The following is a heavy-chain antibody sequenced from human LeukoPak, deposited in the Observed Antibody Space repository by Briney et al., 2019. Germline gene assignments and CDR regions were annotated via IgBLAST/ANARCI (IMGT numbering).Heavy chain of an antibody. D-gene: IGHD2-21*02. Sequence: KPGGSLRLSCGASGFIFSDYYMTWIRQAPGKGLEWVSFISTTSSYTKYADSVKGRFTISRDNAKSSLYLQMNSLRVEDTAVYHCARGSGAWSLDYCGQGTLVTVSS. CDR2: ISTTSSYT. CDR3: ARGSGAWSLDY. CDR1: GFIFSDYY. J-gene: IGHJ4*02. V-gene: IGHV3-11*05.